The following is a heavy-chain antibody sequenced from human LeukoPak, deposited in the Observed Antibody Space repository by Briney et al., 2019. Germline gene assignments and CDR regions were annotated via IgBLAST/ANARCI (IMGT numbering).Heavy chain of an antibody. CDR2: INHSGST. J-gene: IGHJ4*02. D-gene: IGHD3-22*01. CDR3: ASRYDSSGYPYFDY. Sequence: PSETLSLTCAVYGGSLSGYYWSWIRQPPGKGLEWIGEINHSGSTNYNPSLKSRVTISVDTSKNQFSLKLSSVTAADTAVYYCASRYDSSGYPYFDYWGQGTLVTVSS. V-gene: IGHV4-34*01. CDR1: GGSLSGYY.